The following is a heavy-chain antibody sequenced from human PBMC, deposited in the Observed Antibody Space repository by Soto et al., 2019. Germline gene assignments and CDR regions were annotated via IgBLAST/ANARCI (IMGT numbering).Heavy chain of an antibody. J-gene: IGHJ3*01. CDR3: ATWHLQEHAYDV. V-gene: IGHV3-53*01. CDR2: FYDLDGT. CDR1: GLTVSGKKY. Sequence: DVQLVESGGGLIQPGGSLRLSCAVSGLTVSGKKYVAWVRQAPGKGLEWVSGFYDLDGTYYADPLKGRFTTSGDSSRTIVYLQMNGLRPEDTAVYYCATWHLQEHAYDVWGQGTTVTVSS. D-gene: IGHD4-4*01.